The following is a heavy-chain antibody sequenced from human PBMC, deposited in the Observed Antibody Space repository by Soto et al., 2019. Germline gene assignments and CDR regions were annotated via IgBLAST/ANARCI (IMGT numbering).Heavy chain of an antibody. D-gene: IGHD2-15*01. J-gene: IGHJ4*02. Sequence: DVQLVESGGKLVQPGGSLRLSCGASGFDFSVHSMNWVRQAPGKGLEWLSFISSGGKTIYYADSVRGRFTVSRDNGKRSLYLQMYNLKVEDTAVYYCASSVVESSAFDYWGQGTPVAVSS. V-gene: IGHV3-48*01. CDR1: GFDFSVHS. CDR3: ASSVVESSAFDY. CDR2: ISSGGKTI.